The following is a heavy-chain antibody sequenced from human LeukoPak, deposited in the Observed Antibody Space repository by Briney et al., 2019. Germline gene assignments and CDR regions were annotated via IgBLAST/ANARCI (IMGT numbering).Heavy chain of an antibody. CDR2: IWYDGSNK. V-gene: IGHV3-33*01. Sequence: GGSLRPSCAASGFTFSSYGMHWVRQAPGKGLEWVAVIWYDGSNKYYADSVKGRFTISRDNSKNTLYLQMNSLRAEDTAVYYCARGGDILTGYYNPRGMDVWGKGTTVTVSS. J-gene: IGHJ6*04. CDR1: GFTFSSYG. D-gene: IGHD3-9*01. CDR3: ARGGDILTGYYNPRGMDV.